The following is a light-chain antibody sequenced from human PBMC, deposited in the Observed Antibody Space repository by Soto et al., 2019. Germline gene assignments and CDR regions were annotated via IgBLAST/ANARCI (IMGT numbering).Light chain of an antibody. Sequence: DIQLTQSPSFLSASVGDRVTIACRASQGISSYLAWYRQRPGKAPELLIYAASTLQSGVPSRFSGSGSGTEFTLTISSLQTEDFATFYCQQLNSYPRTFGQGTKLEIK. CDR3: QQLNSYPRT. V-gene: IGKV1-9*01. CDR1: QGISSY. CDR2: AAS. J-gene: IGKJ2*01.